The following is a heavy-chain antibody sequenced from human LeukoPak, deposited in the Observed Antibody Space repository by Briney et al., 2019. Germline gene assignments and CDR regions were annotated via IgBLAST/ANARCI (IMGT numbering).Heavy chain of an antibody. Sequence: SETLSLTCAVYGGSFSGYYWSWIRQPPGKGLEWIGEINHSGSTNYNPSLKSRVTISVDTSKNQFSLKLSPVTAADTAVYYCAKAVRAKRGYYYYMDVWGKGTTVTVSS. V-gene: IGHV4-34*01. CDR1: GGSFSGYY. D-gene: IGHD3-10*01. CDR2: INHSGST. CDR3: AKAVRAKRGYYYYMDV. J-gene: IGHJ6*03.